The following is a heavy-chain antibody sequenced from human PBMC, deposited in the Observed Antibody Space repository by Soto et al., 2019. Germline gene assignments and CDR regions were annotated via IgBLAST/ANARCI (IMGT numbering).Heavy chain of an antibody. CDR2: IYWDGDK. V-gene: IGHV2-5*02. J-gene: IGHJ5*02. CDR1: GFSLSTSGAA. Sequence: QINLIESGPTLVKPTQTLTLTCTFSGFSLSTSGAAVGWVRQPPGRALEWLALIYWDGDKRYNASLGNRLTIAKDTSMNQVVLTLTNVDPAETATYYCAHRATMTIFGLIIDHGIWFDPWGQGTRVIVSS. D-gene: IGHD3-3*01. CDR3: AHRATMTIFGLIIDHGIWFDP.